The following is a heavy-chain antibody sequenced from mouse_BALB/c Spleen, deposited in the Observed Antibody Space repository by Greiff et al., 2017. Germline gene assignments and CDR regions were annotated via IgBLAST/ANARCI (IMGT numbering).Heavy chain of an antibody. Sequence: VQLQQSGAELAKPGASVKMSCKASGYTFTSYWMHWVKQRPGQGLEWIGYINPSTGYTEYNQKFKDKATLTADKSSSTAYMQLSSLTSEDSAVYYWAREGLSDYGWFAYWGQGTLVTVSA. CDR3: AREGLSDYGWFAY. V-gene: IGHV1-7*01. CDR2: INPSTGYT. J-gene: IGHJ3*01. CDR1: GYTFTSYW. D-gene: IGHD2-4*01.